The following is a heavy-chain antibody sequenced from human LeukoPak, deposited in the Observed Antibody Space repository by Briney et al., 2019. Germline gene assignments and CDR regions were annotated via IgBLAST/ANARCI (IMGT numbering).Heavy chain of an antibody. CDR3: ARHETSWAYCFDY. V-gene: IGHV4-34*01. J-gene: IGHJ4*02. CDR1: GGSFSGYY. Sequence: PSETLSLTCAVYGGSFSGYYWSWIRQTPGKGLEWIGEINHSGSTNYNPSLKSRVTISVDTSKNQFSLKVSSVTAADTAVYYCARHETSWAYCFDYWGQGTLVTVSS. D-gene: IGHD1-1*01. CDR2: INHSGST.